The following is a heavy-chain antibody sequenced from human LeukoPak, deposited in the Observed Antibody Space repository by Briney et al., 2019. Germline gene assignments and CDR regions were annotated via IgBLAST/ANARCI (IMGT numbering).Heavy chain of an antibody. Sequence: SETLSLTCTVSGGSISSYYWSWIRQLPGMGLEWIGYIYSTGSTNYNPSLRGRVIISLDTSKNQFSLKLTSVTAADTAVYYCARSTFSSNWNLWGQGTLVTVSS. V-gene: IGHV4-59*08. CDR2: IYSTGST. CDR3: ARSTFSSNWNL. D-gene: IGHD6-13*01. J-gene: IGHJ4*02. CDR1: GGSISSYY.